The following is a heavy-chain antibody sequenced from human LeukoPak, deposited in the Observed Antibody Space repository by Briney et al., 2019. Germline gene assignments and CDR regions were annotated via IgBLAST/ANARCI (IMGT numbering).Heavy chain of an antibody. D-gene: IGHD2-15*01. CDR2: ISWNSGSI. Sequence: SGGSLRLSCAASGFTFDDYAMHWVRQAPGKGLEWVSGISWNSGSIAYADSVKGRFTISRDNAKNSLYLQMNSLRAEDTAVYYCARSRYEDTPYYFDYWGQGTLVTVSS. V-gene: IGHV3-9*01. CDR1: GFTFDDYA. CDR3: ARSRYEDTPYYFDY. J-gene: IGHJ4*02.